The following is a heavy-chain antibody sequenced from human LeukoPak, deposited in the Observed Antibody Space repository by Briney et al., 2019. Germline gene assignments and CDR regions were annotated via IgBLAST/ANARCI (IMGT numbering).Heavy chain of an antibody. CDR2: IRQDGSDK. CDR3: VVYKYILSWSAFDF. D-gene: IGHD6-13*01. Sequence: GGSLTLSCAISGFTSTTAWMTWVRQAPGKGLEWVADIRQDGSDKYYVDSVKGRFIISRDNAKKSVSLHMNNLRVEDTAVYYCVVYKYILSWSAFDFWGQGTMVTVSS. J-gene: IGHJ3*01. V-gene: IGHV3-7*01. CDR1: GFTSTTAW.